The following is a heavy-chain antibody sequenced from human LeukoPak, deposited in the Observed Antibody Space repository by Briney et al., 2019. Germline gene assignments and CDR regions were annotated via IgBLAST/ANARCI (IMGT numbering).Heavy chain of an antibody. Sequence: PSETLSLTCTVSGGSISSYYWSWIRQPPGKGLEWIGYIYYSGSTNYNPSLKSRVTISVDTSKNQFSLKLSSVTAADTAVYYCARSGGYNRNYYYYGMDAWGQGTTVTVSS. V-gene: IGHV4-59*01. CDR1: GGSISSYY. J-gene: IGHJ6*02. CDR3: ARSGGYNRNYYYYGMDA. D-gene: IGHD5-24*01. CDR2: IYYSGST.